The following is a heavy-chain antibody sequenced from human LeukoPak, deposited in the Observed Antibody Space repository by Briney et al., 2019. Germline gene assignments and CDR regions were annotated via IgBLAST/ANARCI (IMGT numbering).Heavy chain of an antibody. V-gene: IGHV1-2*02. Sequence: ASVKVSCKASGYTFTGYYMHWVRQAPGQGLEWMGWINPNSGGTNYALKFQGRVTMTRDTSISTAYMELSRLRSDDTAVYYCARVVSAGWFRELSLDYWGQGTLVTVSS. CDR2: INPNSGGT. D-gene: IGHD3-10*01. CDR1: GYTFTGYY. CDR3: ARVVSAGWFRELSLDY. J-gene: IGHJ4*02.